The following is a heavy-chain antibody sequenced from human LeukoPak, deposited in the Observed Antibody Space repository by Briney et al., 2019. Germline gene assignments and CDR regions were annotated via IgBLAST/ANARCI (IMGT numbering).Heavy chain of an antibody. Sequence: SETLSLTRTVSGGSVSSGSYYWSWIRQPPGKGLEWIGYIYYSGSTNYNPSLKSRVTISVDTSKNQFSLKLSSVTAADTAVYYCARASAFYYYMDVWGKGTTVTVSS. CDR2: IYYSGST. CDR1: GGSVSSGSYY. CDR3: ARASAFYYYMDV. J-gene: IGHJ6*03. D-gene: IGHD1-26*01. V-gene: IGHV4-61*01.